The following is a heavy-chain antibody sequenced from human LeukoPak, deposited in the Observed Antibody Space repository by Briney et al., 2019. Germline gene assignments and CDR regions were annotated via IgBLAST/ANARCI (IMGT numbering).Heavy chain of an antibody. CDR1: GFTFDDYG. CDR3: ARDVGSSLFDP. CDR2: INWNGGST. J-gene: IGHJ5*02. D-gene: IGHD1-26*01. Sequence: GGSLRLSCAASGFTFDDYGMSWVRQAPGKGLEWVSGINWNGGSTGYADSVKGRFTISRDNAKNSLYLQMNSLRAEDTAVYYCARDVGSSLFDPWGQGTLVTVSS. V-gene: IGHV3-20*04.